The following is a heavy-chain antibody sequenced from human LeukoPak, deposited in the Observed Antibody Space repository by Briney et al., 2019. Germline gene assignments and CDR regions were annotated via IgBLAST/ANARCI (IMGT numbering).Heavy chain of an antibody. D-gene: IGHD2-21*02. CDR3: AREGSDGVVTAIKRPFDY. V-gene: IGHV1-46*01. CDR2: INPSGDST. J-gene: IGHJ4*02. Sequence: ASVKVSCKASGYTFTSYYMHWVRQAPGQGLEWMGIINPSGDSTRYAQKFQGRVTMTRDTSTSTVYMELSSLRSEDTAVYYCAREGSDGVVTAIKRPFDYWGQGTLVTVSS. CDR1: GYTFTSYY.